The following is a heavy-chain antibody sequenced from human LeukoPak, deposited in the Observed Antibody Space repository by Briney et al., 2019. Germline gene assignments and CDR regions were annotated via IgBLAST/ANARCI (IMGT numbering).Heavy chain of an antibody. V-gene: IGHV3-30-3*01. Sequence: GRSLRLSCAASGFTFSSYAMHWVRQAPGKGLEWVAVISYDGSNKYYADSVKGRFTISRDNSKNTLYLQMNSLRAEDTAVYYCARTGTNAWFDPWGQGTLVTVSS. J-gene: IGHJ5*02. CDR3: ARTGTNAWFDP. CDR1: GFTFSSYA. CDR2: ISYDGSNK. D-gene: IGHD1-14*01.